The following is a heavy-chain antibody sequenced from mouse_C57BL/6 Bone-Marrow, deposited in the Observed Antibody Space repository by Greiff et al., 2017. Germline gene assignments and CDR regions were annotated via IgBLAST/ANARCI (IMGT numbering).Heavy chain of an antibody. Sequence: VQLQQPGAELVMPGASVKLSCKASGYTFTSYWMHWVKQRPGQGLEWIGEIDPSDSYTNYNQKFKGKSTLTVDKSSSTAYMQLSSLTSEDSAVYYCAVLLRYPWYFDVWGTGTTVTVSS. CDR1: GYTFTSYW. CDR3: AVLLRYPWYFDV. J-gene: IGHJ1*03. V-gene: IGHV1-69*01. D-gene: IGHD1-1*01. CDR2: IDPSDSYT.